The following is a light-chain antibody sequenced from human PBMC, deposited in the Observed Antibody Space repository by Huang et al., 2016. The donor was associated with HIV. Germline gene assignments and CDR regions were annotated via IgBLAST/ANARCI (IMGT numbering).Light chain of an antibody. V-gene: IGKV1-39*01. CDR3: QLSYSTPR. CDR1: PSVSSY. CDR2: AVS. J-gene: IGKJ4*02. Sequence: DIQMTQSPSSLSASVGDRVTITCRASPSVSSYLNWYQQKPGKAPKLLIYAVSNLHSVVPSSFSGAGSGTEFTLTITSLQPEDFATYYCQLSYSTPRFGGGTKVE.